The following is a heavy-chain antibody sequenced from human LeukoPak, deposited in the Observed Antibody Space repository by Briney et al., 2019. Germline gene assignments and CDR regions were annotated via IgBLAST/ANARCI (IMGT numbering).Heavy chain of an antibody. Sequence: GGSLRLSCAASGFTFSSYGMSWVRQAPGKGLEWVSTVSGRDSNTYYADSVEGRFIISRHNSRNTLYLQMNSLRAEDTAVYYCARRSDYGGNGNYFDYWGKGTPVTVSS. CDR2: VSGRDSNT. D-gene: IGHD4-23*01. CDR1: GFTFSSYG. J-gene: IGHJ4*02. CDR3: ARRSDYGGNGNYFDY. V-gene: IGHV3-23*01.